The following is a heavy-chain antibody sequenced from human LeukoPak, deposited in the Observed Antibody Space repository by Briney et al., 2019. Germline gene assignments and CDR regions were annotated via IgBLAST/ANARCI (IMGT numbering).Heavy chain of an antibody. Sequence: GSLRLSCAASGFTFSSYDMHWVRQATGKGLEWVSAIGTAGDTYYPGSVKGRFTISRENAKNSLYLQMNSLRAGDTAVYYCARGVRGSYYEGAYFDYWGQGTLVTVSS. D-gene: IGHD1-26*01. CDR2: IGTAGDT. CDR3: ARGVRGSYYEGAYFDY. V-gene: IGHV3-13*01. J-gene: IGHJ4*02. CDR1: GFTFSSYD.